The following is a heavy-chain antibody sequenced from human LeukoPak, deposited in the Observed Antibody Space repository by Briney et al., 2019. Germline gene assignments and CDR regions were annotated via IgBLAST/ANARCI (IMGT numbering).Heavy chain of an antibody. D-gene: IGHD2-21*02. J-gene: IGHJ4*02. V-gene: IGHV3-49*03. Sequence: GGSLRLSCTAFGFTFGDYGLSWFRQAPGKGLEWIGFIRSKKVFGGAIEYAASVKGRFTFSRDDSKSIAYLQMNDLRTDDTAVYYYTRDWWRLGFDYWGQGTLVTVSS. CDR3: TRDWWRLGFDY. CDR2: IRSKKVFGGAI. CDR1: GFTFGDYG.